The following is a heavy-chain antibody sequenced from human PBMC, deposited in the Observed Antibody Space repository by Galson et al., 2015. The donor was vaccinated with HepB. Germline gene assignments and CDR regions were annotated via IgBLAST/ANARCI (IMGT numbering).Heavy chain of an antibody. CDR3: AKDRTLIAAAGLNWFDP. D-gene: IGHD6-13*01. J-gene: IGHJ5*02. CDR2: ISGSGGST. V-gene: IGHV3-23*01. CDR1: GFTFSSYA. Sequence: SLRLSCAASGFTFSSYAMSWVRQAPGKGLEWVSAISGSGGSTYYADSVKGRFTISRDNSKNTLYLQMNSLRAEDTAVYYCAKDRTLIAAAGLNWFDPWGQGTLVTVSS.